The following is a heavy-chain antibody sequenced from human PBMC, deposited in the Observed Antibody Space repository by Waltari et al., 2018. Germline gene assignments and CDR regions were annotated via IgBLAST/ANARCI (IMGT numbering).Heavy chain of an antibody. CDR2: VNAKRGET. Sequence: QVQLVQSGAEVKKPGASMKVPCKASGYTFTGYYIPLVRQAPGQGLEWFGWVNAKRGETTYAQKFQGRVTMTRDTSISTAYMELSGLTSDGTAVYYCAREGIPAAGDLDHWGQGTLVTVSS. J-gene: IGHJ4*02. D-gene: IGHD6-13*01. CDR1: GYTFTGYY. CDR3: AREGIPAAGDLDH. V-gene: IGHV1-2*02.